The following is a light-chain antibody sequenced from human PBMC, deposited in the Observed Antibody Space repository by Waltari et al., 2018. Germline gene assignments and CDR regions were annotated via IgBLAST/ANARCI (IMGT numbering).Light chain of an antibody. Sequence: EIVLTQSPGTLSLSPGERATLSCRASQSVSSSYLAWYQQKPGRAPRLLIYGASNRATGIPDRFSGSGSGTDFTLTISRLEPEDFAVYYCQQYGSSLWTFGQGTKVEIK. V-gene: IGKV3-20*01. J-gene: IGKJ1*01. CDR3: QQYGSSLWT. CDR1: QSVSSSY. CDR2: GAS.